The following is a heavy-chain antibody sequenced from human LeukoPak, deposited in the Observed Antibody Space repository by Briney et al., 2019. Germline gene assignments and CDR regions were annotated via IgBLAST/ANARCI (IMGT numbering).Heavy chain of an antibody. CDR2: IYYSGST. J-gene: IGHJ4*02. CDR1: GGSISSSSYY. CDR3: ARVPATYYDFWSGYYAVDTFGGLGFDY. D-gene: IGHD3-3*01. V-gene: IGHV4-39*07. Sequence: PSETLSLTCTVSGGSISSSSYYWGWIRQPPGKGLEWIGSIYYSGSTYYNPSLKSRVTISVDTSKNQFSLKLSSVTAADTAVYYCARVPATYYDFWSGYYAVDTFGGLGFDYWGQGTLVTVSS.